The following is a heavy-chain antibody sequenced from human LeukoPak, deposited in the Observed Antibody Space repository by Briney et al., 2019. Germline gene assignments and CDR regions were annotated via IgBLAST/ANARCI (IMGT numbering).Heavy chain of an antibody. Sequence: ASVKVSCKASGYTFSSYYMHWVRQAPGQGLKWMGIINPSGGSTRYAQKFQGRVTMTRDMSTSTVYMELSSLRSEDTAVYYCARDHLAGWFDPWGQGTLVTVSS. D-gene: IGHD3-3*02. J-gene: IGHJ5*02. CDR2: INPSGGST. CDR3: ARDHLAGWFDP. CDR1: GYTFSSYY. V-gene: IGHV1-46*01.